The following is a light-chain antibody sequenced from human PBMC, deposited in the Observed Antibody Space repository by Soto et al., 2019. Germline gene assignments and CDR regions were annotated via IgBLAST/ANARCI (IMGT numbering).Light chain of an antibody. V-gene: IGLV2-14*03. J-gene: IGLJ3*02. CDR3: FSYRNSITGL. CDR2: DVT. Sequence: QSVLTQPASVSGSPGQSITISCTGTSSDIGDNNYVSWYQQHPGKAPKLIIYDVTNRPSGVSNRFSGSNSGNTASLTISGLQAEDEADYYCFSYRNSITGLFGGGTKLTVL. CDR1: SSDIGDNNY.